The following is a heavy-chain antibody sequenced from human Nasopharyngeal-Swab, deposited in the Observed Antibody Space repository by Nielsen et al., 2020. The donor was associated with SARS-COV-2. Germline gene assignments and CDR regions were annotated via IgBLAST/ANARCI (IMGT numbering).Heavy chain of an antibody. Sequence: GEALKISCAASGFTFSSYAMSWVRKAPGKGLEWVSAISGSGGSTCYADSVKGRFTISRDNSKNTLYLQMNSLRAEDTAVYYCAKATWVKGDFDYWGQGTLVTVSS. D-gene: IGHD1-26*01. V-gene: IGHV3-23*01. CDR1: GFTFSSYA. J-gene: IGHJ4*02. CDR2: ISGSGGST. CDR3: AKATWVKGDFDY.